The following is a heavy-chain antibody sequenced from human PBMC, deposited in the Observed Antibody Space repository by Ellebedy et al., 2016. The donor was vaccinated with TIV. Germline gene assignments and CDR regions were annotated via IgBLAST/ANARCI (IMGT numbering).Heavy chain of an antibody. Sequence: GESLKISCAASGFTFSSYGMHWVRQAPGKGLEWVAVIWYDGSNKYYADSVKGRFTISRDNSKNTLYLQMNSLRAEDTSVYYCAREEDILTGQLDHWGQGTLVTVSS. CDR3: AREEDILTGQLDH. V-gene: IGHV3-33*01. D-gene: IGHD3-9*01. J-gene: IGHJ4*02. CDR1: GFTFSSYG. CDR2: IWYDGSNK.